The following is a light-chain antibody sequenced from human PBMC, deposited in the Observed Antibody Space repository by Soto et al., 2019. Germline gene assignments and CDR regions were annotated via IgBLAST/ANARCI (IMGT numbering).Light chain of an antibody. V-gene: IGKV3-15*01. J-gene: IGKJ5*01. CDR1: QSVGSN. CDR3: QQYNNWPPSIT. CDR2: GAS. Sequence: EIVMTQSPASLTVSPGERATLSWRASQSVGSNLAWYRQKPGQAPRLLIYGASTRATGIPARFSGSGSGTEFSLTISSLQSEDFAVYYCQQYNNWPPSITFGQGTRLEIK.